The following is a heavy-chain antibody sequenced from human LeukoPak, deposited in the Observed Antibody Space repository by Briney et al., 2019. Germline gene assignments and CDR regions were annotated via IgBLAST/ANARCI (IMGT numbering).Heavy chain of an antibody. V-gene: IGHV4-30-4*08. CDR2: IYYSGST. D-gene: IGHD2-2*01. J-gene: IGHJ4*02. CDR3: ARGYCSSTSCYGDYYFDY. CDR1: GGSISSGDYY. Sequence: SQTLSLTCTVSGGSISSGDYYWSWIRQPPGKGLEWIGYIYYSGSTYYNPSLKSRVTISVDTSKNQLSRKLSSVTAADTAVYYCARGYCSSTSCYGDYYFDYWGQGTLVTVSS.